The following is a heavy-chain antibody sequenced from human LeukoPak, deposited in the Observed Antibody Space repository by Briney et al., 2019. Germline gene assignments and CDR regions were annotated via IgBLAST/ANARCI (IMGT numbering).Heavy chain of an antibody. Sequence: PGGSLRLSCAASGFTFSSYGMHWVRQAPGKGLEWVAVISYDGSNKYYADSVKGRFTISRDNSKNTLYLQMNSLRAEDTAVYYCAKKLWFGDETGYFDYWGQGTLVTVSS. CDR3: AKKLWFGDETGYFDY. V-gene: IGHV3-30*18. D-gene: IGHD3-10*01. CDR2: ISYDGSNK. CDR1: GFTFSSYG. J-gene: IGHJ4*02.